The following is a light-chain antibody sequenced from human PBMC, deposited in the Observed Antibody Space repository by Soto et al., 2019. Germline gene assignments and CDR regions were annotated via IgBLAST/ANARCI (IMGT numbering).Light chain of an antibody. J-gene: IGKJ4*01. CDR2: GAS. CDR3: QQYNSWVT. Sequence: EIVLTQSPATLSVSPGERATLSCRASQSVINNLAWYQQKPGQGPRLLIFGASTRATDIPARFSGSGSGTEFTLTISSLQSEDFAVYYCQQYNSWVTFGGGTRVEI. V-gene: IGKV3-15*01. CDR1: QSVINN.